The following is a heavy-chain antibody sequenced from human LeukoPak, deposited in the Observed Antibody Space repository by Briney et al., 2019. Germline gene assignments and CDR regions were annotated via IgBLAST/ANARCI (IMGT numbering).Heavy chain of an antibody. CDR1: GFTFSSYA. Sequence: GGSLRLSCAASGFTFSSYAMHWVRQAPGKGLEWVAVISYDGSNKYYADSVKGRFTISRDNSKNTLYLQMNSLRAEDTAVYYCASTLFRERNFDYWGQGTLVTASS. D-gene: IGHD3-10*01. CDR3: ASTLFRERNFDY. CDR2: ISYDGSNK. J-gene: IGHJ4*02. V-gene: IGHV3-30-3*01.